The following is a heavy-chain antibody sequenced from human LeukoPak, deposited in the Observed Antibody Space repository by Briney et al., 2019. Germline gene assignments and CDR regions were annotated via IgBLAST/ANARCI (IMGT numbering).Heavy chain of an antibody. CDR2: LSGSGITT. Sequence: GGSLRLSCAASGFTFSSYYMHWVRQAPGKGLEWVSTLSGSGITTYYADSVKGRFTISRDNSKNTLYLQMNSLRAEDTAVYYCAKGIYSSGWSYFDYWGHGTLVTVSS. V-gene: IGHV3-23*01. J-gene: IGHJ4*01. CDR1: GFTFSSYY. CDR3: AKGIYSSGWSYFDY. D-gene: IGHD6-19*01.